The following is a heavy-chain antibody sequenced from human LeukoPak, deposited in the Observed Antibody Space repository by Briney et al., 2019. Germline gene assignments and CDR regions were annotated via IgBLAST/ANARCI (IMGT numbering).Heavy chain of an antibody. CDR1: GGSISGSVW. Sequence: PSETLSLTCAVSGGSISGSVWWSWVRPPPGKGLEWIGEIYHRGNTNYNPSLKSRVSISIDESQNRFSLNLNSVTAADTAVYYCAGQGGFYLDHWGQGILVTVSS. V-gene: IGHV4-4*02. CDR3: AGQGGFYLDH. CDR2: IYHRGNT. D-gene: IGHD3-16*01. J-gene: IGHJ5*02.